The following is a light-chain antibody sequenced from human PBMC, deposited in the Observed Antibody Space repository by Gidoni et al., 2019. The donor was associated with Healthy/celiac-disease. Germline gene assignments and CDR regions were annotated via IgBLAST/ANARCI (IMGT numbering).Light chain of an antibody. Sequence: DIQMTQSPSTLSASVGDRVTITCRASQSISSWLAWYQQKPGKAPKLLIYDASSLESGVPSRFSGSGSVTEFTLTISSLQPDDFATYYCQQYNSYSPVTFGQXTKLEIK. CDR1: QSISSW. J-gene: IGKJ2*01. CDR3: QQYNSYSPVT. CDR2: DAS. V-gene: IGKV1-5*01.